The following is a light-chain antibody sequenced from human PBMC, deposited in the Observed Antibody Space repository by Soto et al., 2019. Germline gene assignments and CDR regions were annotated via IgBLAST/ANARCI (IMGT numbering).Light chain of an antibody. V-gene: IGKV1-9*01. Sequence: ILLTQSPSSLSASVGDIVTITFRSSQGIDSSFAFYQQKPGKAPKLLIYAASSLPSGVPSRFSASGSGPDFTLTISSLQPEDFATYYCHQLHDYPITFGQGTRLEI. J-gene: IGKJ5*01. CDR1: QGIDSS. CDR2: AAS. CDR3: HQLHDYPIT.